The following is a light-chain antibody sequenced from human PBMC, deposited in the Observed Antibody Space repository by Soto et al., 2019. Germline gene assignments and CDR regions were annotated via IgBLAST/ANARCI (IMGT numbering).Light chain of an antibody. V-gene: IGKV1-27*01. Sequence: DIQMTQSPSSLSASVGDRVTITCRASQGIGNSLAWYQQKPGNVTKLLIYAASSLQSGVPSRFSGSGSETACTLTINSLQSEEVATYYCQMYNSAPPFTFGPGTKVNIQ. CDR3: QMYNSAPPFT. CDR2: AAS. CDR1: QGIGNS. J-gene: IGKJ3*01.